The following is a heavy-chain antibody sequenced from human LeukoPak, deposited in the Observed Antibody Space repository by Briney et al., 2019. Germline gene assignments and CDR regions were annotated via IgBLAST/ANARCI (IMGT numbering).Heavy chain of an antibody. V-gene: IGHV1-2*02. D-gene: IGHD3-3*01. CDR3: ALTRSHYDFWRSGLDY. CDR1: GYTFTGYY. CDR2: INPNSGGT. Sequence: EASVKVSCRASGYTFTGYYMHWVRQAPGQGLGWMGWINPNSGGTNYAQKFQGRVTTTRDTSISTAYMELSRLRSDDTAVYYCALTRSHYDFWRSGLDYWGQGTLVTVSS. J-gene: IGHJ4*02.